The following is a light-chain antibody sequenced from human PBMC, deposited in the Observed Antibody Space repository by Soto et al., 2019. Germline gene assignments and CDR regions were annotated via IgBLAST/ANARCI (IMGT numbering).Light chain of an antibody. V-gene: IGKV1-5*03. Sequence: DIQMTQSPSTLSASVGDRVTITCRASQTIYSWLAWYQQRPWKPPNLLIYKASTLASGVPSRFSGSASGTEFTLTINSLQPDDFATYYCQQYNSYSWTFGQGTKVDIK. CDR2: KAS. CDR3: QQYNSYSWT. CDR1: QTIYSW. J-gene: IGKJ1*01.